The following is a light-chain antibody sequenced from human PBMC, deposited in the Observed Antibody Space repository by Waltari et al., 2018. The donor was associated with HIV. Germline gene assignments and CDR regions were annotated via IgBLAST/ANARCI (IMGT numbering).Light chain of an antibody. V-gene: IGLV2-23*01. CDR2: EGI. CDR3: CSYAGSSNWV. J-gene: IGLJ3*02. Sequence: QSAPPQPASVSGSPGQSITISCTGRRSDVGSYTRVSWYQQNPGKAPKLIILEGINRPSGVSNRFSGSKSGNTASLTISGLQAEDEAEYYCCSYAGSSNWVFGGGTKLTVL. CDR1: RSDVGSYTR.